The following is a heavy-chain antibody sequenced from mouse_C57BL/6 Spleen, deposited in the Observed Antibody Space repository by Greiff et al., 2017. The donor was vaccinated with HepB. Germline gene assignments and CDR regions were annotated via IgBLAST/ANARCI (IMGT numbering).Heavy chain of an antibody. Sequence: VKLVESGPGLVQPSQSLSITCTVSGFSLTSYGVHWVRQSPGKGLEWLGVIWSGGSTDYTAAFISRLSISKDNSKSQVFFKMNSLQADDTAIYYCARGGTGTVMDYWGQGTSVTVSS. CDR2: IWSGGST. D-gene: IGHD4-1*01. CDR3: ARGGTGTVMDY. CDR1: GFSLTSYG. V-gene: IGHV2-2*01. J-gene: IGHJ4*01.